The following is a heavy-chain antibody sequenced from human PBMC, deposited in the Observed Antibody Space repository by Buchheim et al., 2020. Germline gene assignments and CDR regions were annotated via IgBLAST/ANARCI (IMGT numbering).Heavy chain of an antibody. D-gene: IGHD3-3*01. J-gene: IGHJ1*01. CDR2: ISSSSSSI. CDR3: ARLYDFWSGYFGAEYFQH. Sequence: EVKLVESGGGLVQPGGSLRLSCAASGFTFSSYEMNWVRQAPGKGLEWVSSISSSSSSIYYADSVKGRFTISRDTAKNSLYLQMNSLRAEDTAVYYCARLYDFWSGYFGAEYFQHWGQGTL. CDR1: GFTFSSYE. V-gene: IGHV3-48*03.